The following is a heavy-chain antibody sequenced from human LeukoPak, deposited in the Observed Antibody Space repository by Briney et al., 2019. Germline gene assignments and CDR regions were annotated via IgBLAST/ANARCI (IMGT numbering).Heavy chain of an antibody. Sequence: KSGGSLRLSCAASGFTFNIYEMNWVRQAPGKGLEWIGEINHSGSTNYNPSLKSRVTISVDTSKNQFSLKLSSVTAADTAVYYCASVPYYYDSSGYYPGAYWGQGTLVTVSS. J-gene: IGHJ4*02. CDR1: GFTFNIYE. CDR2: INHSGST. V-gene: IGHV4-34*01. D-gene: IGHD3-22*01. CDR3: ASVPYYYDSSGYYPGAY.